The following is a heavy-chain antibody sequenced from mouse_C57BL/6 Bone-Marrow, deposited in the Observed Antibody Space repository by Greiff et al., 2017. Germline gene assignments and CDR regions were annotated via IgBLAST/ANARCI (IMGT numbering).Heavy chain of an antibody. CDR2: IYPRDGST. Sequence: QVQLKESGPELVKPGASVKLSCKASGYTFTSYAINWVKQRPGQGLEWIGWIYPRDGSTKSNETFKGKATLTIDPSSRTAYMELHILTSEYSAVYCWARSDDGYYVYAMDYWGQGTSVTVSS. D-gene: IGHD2-3*01. CDR1: GYTFTSYA. J-gene: IGHJ4*01. CDR3: ARSDDGYYVYAMDY. V-gene: IGHV1-85*01.